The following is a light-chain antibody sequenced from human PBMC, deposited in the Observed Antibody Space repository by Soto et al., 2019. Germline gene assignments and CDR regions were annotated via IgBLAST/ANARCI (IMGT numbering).Light chain of an antibody. CDR3: QQRSNLLT. CDR1: QSVSSN. Sequence: DIVLTQSPATLSLSPGERATLSCRASQSVSSNLAWYQQKPGQTPRLLIYGASTRATGIPDRFSGSRSGTDFTLTISSLEPEDFAVYYCQQRSNLLTFGGGTKVDIK. J-gene: IGKJ4*01. CDR2: GAS. V-gene: IGKV3-11*01.